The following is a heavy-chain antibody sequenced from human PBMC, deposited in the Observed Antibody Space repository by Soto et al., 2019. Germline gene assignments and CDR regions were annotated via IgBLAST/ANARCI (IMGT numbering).Heavy chain of an antibody. D-gene: IGHD4-17*01. CDR1: GGAISSYY. J-gene: IGHJ4*02. Sequence: SETLSLTCTVSGGAISSYYWSWIRQPPGKGLEWIGYIYYSGSTNYNPSLKSRVTISVDTSKDQFSLKLSSVTAADTALYYSARAHRANYGYPSCFDYWGQGSLVYVS. V-gene: IGHV4-59*01. CDR2: IYYSGST. CDR3: ARAHRANYGYPSCFDY.